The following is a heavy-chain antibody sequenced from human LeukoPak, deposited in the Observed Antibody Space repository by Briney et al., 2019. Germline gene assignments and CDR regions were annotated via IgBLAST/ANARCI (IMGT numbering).Heavy chain of an antibody. CDR1: GFTFSSYA. D-gene: IGHD4-17*01. Sequence: PGGSLRLSCAASGFTFSSYAMSWVRQAPGKGLEWVAGISAGGGSTYYADSVKGRFTISRDNSENTLYLQMNSLRAEDTAVYYCAKDQRLTTVTTLDYWGQGTLVTVSS. J-gene: IGHJ4*02. CDR3: AKDQRLTTVTTLDY. CDR2: ISAGGGST. V-gene: IGHV3-23*01.